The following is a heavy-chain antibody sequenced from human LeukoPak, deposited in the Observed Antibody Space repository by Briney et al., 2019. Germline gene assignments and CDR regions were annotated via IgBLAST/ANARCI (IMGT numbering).Heavy chain of an antibody. D-gene: IGHD6-19*01. Sequence: GGSLRLSCVASGLSFTTKAMHWVRQAPGEGLEWMSYISLGRKNESYAHSVRGRFTLSRDNSRNTAYLQMNSLRPEDTAVYYCAAHLGSGWHLDYWGQGIRVTVSP. CDR2: ISLGRKNE. J-gene: IGHJ4*02. CDR3: AAHLGSGWHLDY. V-gene: IGHV3-30*04. CDR1: GLSFTTKA.